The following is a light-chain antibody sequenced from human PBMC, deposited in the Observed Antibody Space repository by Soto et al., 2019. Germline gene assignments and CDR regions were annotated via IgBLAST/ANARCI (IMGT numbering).Light chain of an antibody. Sequence: QSVLTQPPSASGTPGQRVTISCSGSSSNIGSYTVNWYQQLPGTAPQLLIYRNNQRPSGVPDRFSGSKSGTSASLAITGLRSEDEADYSCAAWDDTLSGVVFGGGTKLTVL. CDR2: RNN. V-gene: IGLV1-47*01. J-gene: IGLJ2*01. CDR1: SSNIGSYT. CDR3: AAWDDTLSGVV.